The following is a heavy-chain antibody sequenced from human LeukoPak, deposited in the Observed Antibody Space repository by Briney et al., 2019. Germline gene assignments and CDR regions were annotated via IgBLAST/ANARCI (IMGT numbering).Heavy chain of an antibody. CDR2: FDPEDGET. CDR3: ATDLWRPGVVTNLGLDY. Sequence: ASVKVSCKVSGYTLTELSMHWVRQAPGKGLEWVGGFDPEDGETIYAQKFQGRVTMTEDTSTDTAYMELSSLRSEDTAVYYCATDLWRPGVVTNLGLDYWGQGTLVTVSS. D-gene: IGHD2-21*02. V-gene: IGHV1-24*01. CDR1: GYTLTELS. J-gene: IGHJ4*02.